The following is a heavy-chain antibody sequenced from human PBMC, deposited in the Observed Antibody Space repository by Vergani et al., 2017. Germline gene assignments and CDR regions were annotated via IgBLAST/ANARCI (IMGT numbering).Heavy chain of an antibody. CDR3: ARDYDSSGYYLDY. CDR1: GFTFSSYG. Sequence: QVQLVESGGGVVQPGRSLRLSCAASGFTFSSYGMHWVRQAPGKGLGWVAVIWYDGSNKYYADSVKGRFTISRDNSKNTLYLQMNSLRAEDTAVYYCARDYDSSGYYLDYWGQGPLVTVSS. CDR2: IWYDGSNK. J-gene: IGHJ4*02. D-gene: IGHD3-22*01. V-gene: IGHV3-33*01.